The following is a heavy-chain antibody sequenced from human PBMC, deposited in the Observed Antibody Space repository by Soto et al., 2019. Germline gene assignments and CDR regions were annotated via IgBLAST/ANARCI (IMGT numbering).Heavy chain of an antibody. CDR3: ARAVAGGVYYYYGMDV. CDR1: GDTISSDA. J-gene: IGHJ6*02. CDR2: IIPIFGTA. Sequence: SVKVSCKAAGDTISSDAGSWVRLAPGQGLEWMGGIIPIFGTADYAQKFQGRVTITADESTSTAYMELSSLRSEDTAVYYCARAVAGGVYYYYGMDVWGQGTTVTGPS. V-gene: IGHV1-69*01. D-gene: IGHD6-19*01.